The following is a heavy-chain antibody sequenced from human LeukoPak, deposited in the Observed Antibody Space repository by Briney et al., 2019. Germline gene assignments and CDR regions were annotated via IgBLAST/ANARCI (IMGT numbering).Heavy chain of an antibody. CDR3: AREPHSSVAFDY. J-gene: IGHJ4*02. CDR1: GFTFSSYA. D-gene: IGHD6-6*01. V-gene: IGHV3-48*03. CDR2: ISSSGSTI. Sequence: GGSLRLSCAASGFTFSSYAMSWVRQAPGKGLEWVSYISSSGSTIYYADSVKGRFTISRDNAKNSLYLQMNSLRAEDTAVYYCAREPHSSVAFDYWGQGTLVTVSS.